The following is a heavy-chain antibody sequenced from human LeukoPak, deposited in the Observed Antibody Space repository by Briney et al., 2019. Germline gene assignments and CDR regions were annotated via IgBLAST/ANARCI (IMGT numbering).Heavy chain of an antibody. CDR3: ARRREQVSFISRRKDQSFDY. J-gene: IGHJ4*02. CDR1: GFTFSTYW. CDR2: IKKDGSEK. D-gene: IGHD1-14*01. Sequence: GGSLRLSCAASGFTFSTYWMSWVRQAPGKGLEWVANIKKDGSEKKYVDSVKGRFTISRDNAKNSLYLQMNSLRAEDTAVYYCARRREQVSFISRRKDQSFDYWGQGTLVTVSS. V-gene: IGHV3-7*01.